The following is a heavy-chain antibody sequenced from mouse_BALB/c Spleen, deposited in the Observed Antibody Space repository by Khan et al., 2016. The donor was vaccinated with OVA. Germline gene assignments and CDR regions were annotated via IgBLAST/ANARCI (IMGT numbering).Heavy chain of an antibody. CDR3: SRHDRYFWAMDY. D-gene: IGHD2-14*01. J-gene: IGHJ4*01. CDR2: IWSDGST. V-gene: IGHV2-6-1*01. Sequence: QVQLQQSGPGLVAPSQSLSITCTISGFSLTSYDVHWVRQPLGTGMEWRVVIWSDGSTTYNFALKYRLSITKDNSKSQDFLKMHSSQIDDTTMYYWSRHDRYFWAMDYWGQGTSVTVSS. CDR1: GFSLTSYD.